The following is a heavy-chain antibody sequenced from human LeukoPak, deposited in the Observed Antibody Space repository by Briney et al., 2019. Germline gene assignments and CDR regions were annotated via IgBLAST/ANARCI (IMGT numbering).Heavy chain of an antibody. V-gene: IGHV3-7*03. CDR3: ARGGGLDV. D-gene: IGHD3-16*01. Sequence: HPGGSLRLSCAASGFTFSSYWMNWARQAPGKGLEWVASINHNGNVNYYVDSVKGRFTISRDNAKNSLYLQMSNLRAEDTAMYFCARGGGLDVWGQGATVTVSS. CDR2: INHNGNVN. CDR1: GFTFSSYW. J-gene: IGHJ6*02.